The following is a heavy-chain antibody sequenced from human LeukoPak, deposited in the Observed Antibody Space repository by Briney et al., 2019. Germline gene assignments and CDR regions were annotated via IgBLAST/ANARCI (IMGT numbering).Heavy chain of an antibody. CDR2: ISGSGGST. J-gene: IGHJ4*02. D-gene: IGHD1-26*01. CDR1: GFTFSSYA. Sequence: GGSLRLSCAASGFTFSSYAMSWVRQAPGKGLEWVSAISGSGGSTYYADSVKGRFTTSRDNSKNTLYLQMNSLGAEDTAVYYCAKDPYSGSYFDYWGQGTLVTVSS. CDR3: AKDPYSGSYFDY. V-gene: IGHV3-23*01.